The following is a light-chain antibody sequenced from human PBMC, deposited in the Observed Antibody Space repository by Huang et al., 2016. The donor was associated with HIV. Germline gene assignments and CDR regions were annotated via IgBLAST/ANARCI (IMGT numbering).Light chain of an antibody. V-gene: IGKV1-NL1*01. J-gene: IGKJ1*01. CDR3: QQYQSVPWT. CDR1: QGISKS. CDR2: ATS. Sequence: DIQMTQSPSALSASVGDRVTIICRASQGISKSLAWYQQKPGKAPKLLLYATSKLESGVPSRCSGSGSGTHYTLTISTLQPEDLATYYCQQYQSVPWTFGQGTKVAI.